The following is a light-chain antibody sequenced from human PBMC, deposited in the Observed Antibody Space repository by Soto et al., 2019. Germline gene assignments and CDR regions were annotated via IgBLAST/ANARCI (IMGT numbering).Light chain of an antibody. Sequence: EIVMTQSPATLSASPGERVTLSCRAGQSVSDNLAWYQQKPGQAPRLLIYGASTRATTIPARFSGSGSGTEFTLTISSLQSEDFAVYYCHQSNNWPYTFGQGTKLDIK. CDR1: QSVSDN. J-gene: IGKJ2*01. V-gene: IGKV3-15*01. CDR2: GAS. CDR3: HQSNNWPYT.